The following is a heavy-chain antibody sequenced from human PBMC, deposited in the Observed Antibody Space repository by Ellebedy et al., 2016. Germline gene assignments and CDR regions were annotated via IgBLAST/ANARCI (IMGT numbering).Heavy chain of an antibody. CDR1: GFTFTNHA. D-gene: IGHD1-1*01. J-gene: IGHJ4*02. CDR2: VSYDGGTR. Sequence: GGSLRLXXAASGFTFTNHAIHWVRQAPGKGLEWAALVSYDGGTRYHADSLTGRFTISRDNSKNTVYLQMTSLRNEDTAVYYCARGNEGTFDYWGQGTLVTVSS. CDR3: ARGNEGTFDY. V-gene: IGHV3-30-3*01.